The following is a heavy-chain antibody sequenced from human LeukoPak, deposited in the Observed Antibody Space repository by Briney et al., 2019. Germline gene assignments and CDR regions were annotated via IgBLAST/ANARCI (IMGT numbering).Heavy chain of an antibody. D-gene: IGHD5-24*01. CDR3: ASALLYDNYFDP. Sequence: PSETLSLTCSVSGDSISSRNFYWGWIRQSSGKGLEWIATIFYSGSTYFNPSLKSRLAISRDTSKNQFSLKLKSVTAADTAMYYCASALLYDNYFDPWGQGTLVTVSS. CDR1: GDSISSRNFY. V-gene: IGHV4-39*01. J-gene: IGHJ5*02. CDR2: IFYSGST.